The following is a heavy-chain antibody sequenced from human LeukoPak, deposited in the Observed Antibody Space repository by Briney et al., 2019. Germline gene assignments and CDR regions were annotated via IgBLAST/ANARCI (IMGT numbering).Heavy chain of an antibody. D-gene: IGHD1-26*01. J-gene: IGHJ4*02. CDR1: GFTFSNYS. CDR2: ISNSGRT. V-gene: IGHV3-23*01. Sequence: GGSLRLSCAASGFTFSNYSISWVRQAPGKGLEWVSAISNSGRTYYADSVKGRFTISRDNSKNTLHLQMNSLRAEDTAVYYCAKESPYAVGGTGRIYYFDYWGQGALVTVSS. CDR3: AKESPYAVGGTGRIYYFDY.